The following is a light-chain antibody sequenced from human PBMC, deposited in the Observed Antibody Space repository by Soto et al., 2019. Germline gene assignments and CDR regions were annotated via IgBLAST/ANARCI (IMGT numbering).Light chain of an antibody. CDR3: QQYTDWPLT. V-gene: IGKV3-11*01. Sequence: VLTQSPATLSLSPWERATLSCGASQSIHTSLAWYQQKSGKPPRLVIYDSTLRANGVPDRFGGSRSGTEFTLTINSLEPEDFAVYYCQQYTDWPLTFGQGTKWIS. CDR1: QSIHTS. CDR2: DST. J-gene: IGKJ1*01.